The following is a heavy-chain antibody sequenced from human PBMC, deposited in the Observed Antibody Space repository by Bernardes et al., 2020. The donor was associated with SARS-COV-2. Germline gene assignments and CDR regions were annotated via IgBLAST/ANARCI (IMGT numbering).Heavy chain of an antibody. CDR1: DDAISSGSFY. J-gene: IGHJ4*02. CDR3: ARGGGISEPGTDYFDF. Sequence: SETLSLTCAVSDDAISSGSFYWSWIRQPAGKGLEWVGRISASGSTNYNLSLKSRVTMSVDTSKNQFSLKLTSVTAADTAVYYCARGGGISEPGTDYFDFWGLGILVTVSS. CDR2: ISASGST. V-gene: IGHV4-61*02. D-gene: IGHD6-19*01.